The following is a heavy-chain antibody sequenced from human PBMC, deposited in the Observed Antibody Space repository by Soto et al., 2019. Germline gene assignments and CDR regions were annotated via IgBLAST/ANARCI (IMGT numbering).Heavy chain of an antibody. D-gene: IGHD6-13*01. J-gene: IGHJ3*02. CDR2: ISGSGCST. V-gene: IGHV3-23*01. Sequence: GGSLRLSCAASGFTFSSYAMSWVRQAPGKGLEWVSAISGSGCSTYYADSVKGRFTIARDNSKNPPYLKMNSLRAEDSAVYYGTKVFVSGRSSSWFYAFDIWGQGTMVTVSS. CDR3: TKVFVSGRSSSWFYAFDI. CDR1: GFTFSSYA.